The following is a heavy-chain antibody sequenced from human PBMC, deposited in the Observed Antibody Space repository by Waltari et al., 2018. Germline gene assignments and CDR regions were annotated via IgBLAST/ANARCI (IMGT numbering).Heavy chain of an antibody. V-gene: IGHV1-69*10. J-gene: IGHJ4*02. CDR3: AAYYYDSSGYYYFDY. D-gene: IGHD3-22*01. Sequence: QVQLVQSGAEVKKPGSSVKVSCKASGGTFSSYAISRVRQAPGQGLEWMGGIIPSLGIANYAQKFQGRVTITADKSTSTAYMELSSLRSEDTAVYYCAAYYYDSSGYYYFDYWGQGTLVTVSS. CDR2: IIPSLGIA. CDR1: GGTFSSYA.